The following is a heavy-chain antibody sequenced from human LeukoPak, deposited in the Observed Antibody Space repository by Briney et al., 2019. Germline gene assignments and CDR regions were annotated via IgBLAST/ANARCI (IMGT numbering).Heavy chain of an antibody. CDR1: GDSISNYH. V-gene: IGHV4-4*07. CDR3: ARRDISSGWSFDY. D-gene: IGHD6-19*01. Sequence: PSETLSLTCTVSGDSISNYHWSWIRQPAGKGLEWIGQIHTSGSTNYNPPLKSRVTMSIDTPENQLSLTISSVTAADTAVYYCARRDISSGWSFDYWGQGTLVTVSS. J-gene: IGHJ4*02. CDR2: IHTSGST.